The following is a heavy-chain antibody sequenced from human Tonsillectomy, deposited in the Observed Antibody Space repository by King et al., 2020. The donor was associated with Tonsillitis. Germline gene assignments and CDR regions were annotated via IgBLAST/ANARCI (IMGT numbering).Heavy chain of an antibody. V-gene: IGHV1-18*04. J-gene: IGHJ6*02. CDR2: INAYNGNT. CDR1: GYTFTNYG. CDR3: ARLLKSGGTYNYYYYGMGV. D-gene: IGHD1-26*01. Sequence: QLVQSGAEVKRPGASVKVSCKASGYTFTNYGISWVRQAPGQGLEWMGWINAYNGNTNYAQRLQGRVTMTTDTSTTTAYMELRSLRSDDTAVYYCARLLKSGGTYNYYYYGMGVWGQGTTVTVSS.